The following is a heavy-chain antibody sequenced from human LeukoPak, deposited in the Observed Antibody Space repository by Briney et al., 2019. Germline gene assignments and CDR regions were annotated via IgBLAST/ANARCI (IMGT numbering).Heavy chain of an antibody. Sequence: GESLKISCKGSGYRFTSYWISWVRQMPGKCRGWMGMINPGDSDTRYRPSFLGQVTISADKSISTAYLQWSSLKASDTAMYYCARHPDCTRTSCYVDYYGMDVWGQGTTVTVSS. CDR3: ARHPDCTRTSCYVDYYGMDV. CDR2: INPGDSDT. V-gene: IGHV5-51*01. D-gene: IGHD2-2*01. J-gene: IGHJ6*02. CDR1: GYRFTSYW.